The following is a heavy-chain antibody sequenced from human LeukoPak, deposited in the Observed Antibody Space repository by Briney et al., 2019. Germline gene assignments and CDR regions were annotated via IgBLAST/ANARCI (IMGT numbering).Heavy chain of an antibody. J-gene: IGHJ4*02. CDR2: IYYSGST. CDR1: GGSISSYY. Sequence: SETLSLTCTVSGGSISSYYWSWIRQPPGKGLEWIGYIYYSGSTNYNPSLKSRVTISVDTSKNQFSLKLSSVTAADTAVYYCARARGDYGDYPFDYWGQGTLVTVSS. D-gene: IGHD4-17*01. V-gene: IGHV4-59*01. CDR3: ARARGDYGDYPFDY.